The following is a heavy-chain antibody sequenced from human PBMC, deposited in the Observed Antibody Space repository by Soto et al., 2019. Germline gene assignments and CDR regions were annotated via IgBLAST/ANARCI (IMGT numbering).Heavy chain of an antibody. CDR3: ARDRQAWSYGMDV. J-gene: IGHJ6*02. Sequence: EVQLVESGGGLVKPGGSLRLSCAASGFTFSSYSMNWVRQAPGKGLEWVSSISSSSSYIYYADSVKGRFTSSSDNAKNSLYLQMNSLRAEDTAVYYCARDRQAWSYGMDVWGQVTTVTVSS. CDR2: ISSSSSYI. V-gene: IGHV3-21*01. CDR1: GFTFSSYS. D-gene: IGHD2-8*02.